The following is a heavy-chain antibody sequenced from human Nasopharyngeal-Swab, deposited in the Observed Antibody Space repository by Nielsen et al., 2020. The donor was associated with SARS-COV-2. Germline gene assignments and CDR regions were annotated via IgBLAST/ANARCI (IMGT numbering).Heavy chain of an antibody. CDR1: GFTFSSYW. D-gene: IGHD2-2*02. Sequence: GESLKISCAASGFTFSSYWMHWVRQAPGKGLVWVPRINSDGSSTSYADSVKGRFTISRDNAKNTLYLQMNSLRAEDTAVYYCARAEVVVVPAAIWGYYYYYYMDVWGKGTTVTVSS. J-gene: IGHJ6*03. V-gene: IGHV3-74*01. CDR3: ARAEVVVVPAAIWGYYYYYYMDV. CDR2: INSDGSST.